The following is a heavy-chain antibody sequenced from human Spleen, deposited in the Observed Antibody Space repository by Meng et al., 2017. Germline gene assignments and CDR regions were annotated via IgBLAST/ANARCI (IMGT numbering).Heavy chain of an antibody. CDR1: EFTFSNYI. D-gene: IGHD6-13*01. CDR3: ARVLAAAGTIFDY. J-gene: IGHJ4*02. V-gene: IGHV3-21*01. Sequence: GESLKISCSASEFTFSNYIMNWVRQAPGKGLEWVSSISNSGTYIYYADSVKGRFTISRDNAKNSLYLQMNSLRAEDTAVYYCARVLAAAGTIFDYWGQGTLVTVSS. CDR2: ISNSGTYI.